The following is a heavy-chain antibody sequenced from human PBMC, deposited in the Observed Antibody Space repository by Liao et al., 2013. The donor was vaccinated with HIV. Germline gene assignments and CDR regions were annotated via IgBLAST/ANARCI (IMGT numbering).Heavy chain of an antibody. J-gene: IGHJ5*02. CDR3: ARGKLFNWFTGWFDP. CDR1: GGSFSDYF. Sequence: QVQLQQWGAGLLKPSETLSLTCAVYGGSFSDYFWNWIRQSPEKGLEWIGEIKDSGSTKYNPSLKSRVSISIDTSKSQLSLKLTSLTAADTAVYYCARGKLFNWFTGWFDPWGQGTLVIVSS. CDR2: IKDSGST. V-gene: IGHV4-34*01. D-gene: IGHD3-10*01.